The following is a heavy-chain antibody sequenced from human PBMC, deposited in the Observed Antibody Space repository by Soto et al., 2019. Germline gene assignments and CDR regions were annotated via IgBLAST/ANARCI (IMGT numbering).Heavy chain of an antibody. Sequence: GGSLRLSCADSGFTFSNDWMHWVRQAPGKGLEWVSRINADGGSTHYADSVRGRFTISRDNAKNTLFLQLNSLRVEDTAIYYCIKVLTRGVGVPRFYFDSWGQGTLVTVS. D-gene: IGHD3-9*01. CDR1: GFTFSNDW. CDR2: INADGGST. V-gene: IGHV3-74*01. J-gene: IGHJ4*02. CDR3: IKVLTRGVGVPRFYFDS.